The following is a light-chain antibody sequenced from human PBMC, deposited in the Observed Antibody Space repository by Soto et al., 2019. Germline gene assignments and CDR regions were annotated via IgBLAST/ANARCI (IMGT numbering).Light chain of an antibody. Sequence: EIVLTQSPVTLSLSPGDRATLSCRASQSVSSRNLAWYQQTPGQAPRLLIYGASSRATGIPDRFSGSGSGTDFTLTISRLEPEDFAVYYCQQDGSSPRTFGQGTKVEIK. J-gene: IGKJ1*01. V-gene: IGKV3-20*01. CDR1: QSVSSRN. CDR2: GAS. CDR3: QQDGSSPRT.